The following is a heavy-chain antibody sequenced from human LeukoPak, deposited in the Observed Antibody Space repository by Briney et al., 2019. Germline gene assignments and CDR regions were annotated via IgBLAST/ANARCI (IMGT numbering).Heavy chain of an antibody. Sequence: GGSLRLSCAASGFTFSDHYMDWVRQAPGKGLEWVGRTRNKANSYTTEYAASVKGRFTISRDDSKNSLYLQMNSLKAEDTAVYYCVREHQLLGYYYYYMDVWGKGTTVTVSS. D-gene: IGHD2-2*01. CDR3: VREHQLLGYYYYYMDV. CDR2: TRNKANSYTT. J-gene: IGHJ6*03. CDR1: GFTFSDHY. V-gene: IGHV3-72*01.